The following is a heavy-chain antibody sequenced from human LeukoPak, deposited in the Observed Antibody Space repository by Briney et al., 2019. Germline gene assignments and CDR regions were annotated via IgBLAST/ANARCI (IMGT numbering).Heavy chain of an antibody. CDR3: AREDTAMGMSWFDP. CDR2: INPNSGGT. CDR1: GYTFTSYG. D-gene: IGHD5-18*01. V-gene: IGHV1-2*02. Sequence: GASVKVSCKASGYTFTSYGISWVRQAPGQGLEWMGWINPNSGGTNYAQKFQGRVTMTRDTSISTAYMELSRLRSDDTAVYYCAREDTAMGMSWFDPGAREPWSPSPQ. J-gene: IGHJ5*02.